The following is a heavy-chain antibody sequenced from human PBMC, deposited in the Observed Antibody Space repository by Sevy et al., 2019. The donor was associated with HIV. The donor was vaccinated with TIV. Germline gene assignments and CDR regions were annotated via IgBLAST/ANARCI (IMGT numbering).Heavy chain of an antibody. CDR2: IRPDGSDK. V-gene: IGHV3-7*01. J-gene: IGHJ4*02. CDR3: AGGGGLDC. Sequence: GGSLRLSCAASGFTFSPYWMTWVRQAPGKGLEWVANIRPDGSDKYYVDSVKGRFTISRDNAKNSLYLQMNSLRADDPGMYYCAGGGGLDCWGQGALVTVSS. CDR1: GFTFSPYW. D-gene: IGHD3-16*01.